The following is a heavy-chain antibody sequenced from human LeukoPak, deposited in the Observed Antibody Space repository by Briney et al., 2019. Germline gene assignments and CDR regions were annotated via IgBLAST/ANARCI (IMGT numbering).Heavy chain of an antibody. V-gene: IGHV1-8*03. J-gene: IGHJ4*02. D-gene: IGHD6-13*01. CDR3: ARDGKIAAATY. CDR2: MNPNSGNT. Sequence: GASVKVSCKASGYTFTSYDINWVRQATGQGLEWMGWMNPNSGNTGYAQKFQGRVTITRNTSISTAYMELSSLRSKDTAVYYCARDGKIAAATYWGQGTLVTVSS. CDR1: GYTFTSYD.